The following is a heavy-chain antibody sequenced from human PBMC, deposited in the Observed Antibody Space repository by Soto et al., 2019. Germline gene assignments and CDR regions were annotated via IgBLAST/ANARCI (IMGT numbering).Heavy chain of an antibody. CDR3: ARGGAWIQLCRQNDAFDI. D-gene: IGHD5-18*01. J-gene: IGHJ3*02. Sequence: QVQLQQWGAGLLKPSETLSLTCAVYGGSFSGYYWSWIRQPPGKGLEWIGEINHSGSTNYNPSLKSRVTISVDTSKNQFSLKLSSVTAADTAVYYCARGGAWIQLCRQNDAFDIWGQGTMVTVSS. V-gene: IGHV4-34*01. CDR1: GGSFSGYY. CDR2: INHSGST.